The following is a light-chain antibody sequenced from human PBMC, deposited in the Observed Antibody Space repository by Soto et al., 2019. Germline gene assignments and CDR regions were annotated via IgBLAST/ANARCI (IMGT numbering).Light chain of an antibody. J-gene: IGKJ5*01. V-gene: IGKV4-1*01. Sequence: DIVMTQSPDSLAVSLGERATINCKSSQSVLYSSNNKNYFAWYQQKPGQPPKLLFTWASTRQSGVPDRFSGSGSGTDFTLTISSLQAEDVAVYYCHQYYRTPITFGQGTRLEIK. CDR1: QSVLYSSNNKNY. CDR3: HQYYRTPIT. CDR2: WAS.